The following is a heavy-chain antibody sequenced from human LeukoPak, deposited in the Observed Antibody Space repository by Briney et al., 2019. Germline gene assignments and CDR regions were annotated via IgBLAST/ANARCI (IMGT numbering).Heavy chain of an antibody. CDR2: MNPNSGNT. D-gene: IGHD4-17*01. CDR1: GYTFTSYD. J-gene: IGHJ4*02. V-gene: IGHV1-8*01. Sequence: ASVKVSCKASGYTFTSYDINWVRQATGQGLEWMGWMNPNSGNTGYAQKFQGRVTMTRNTSISTAYMELSSLRSEDTAVYYCARGHEATETLVDWGQGTLVTVSS. CDR3: ARGHEATETLVD.